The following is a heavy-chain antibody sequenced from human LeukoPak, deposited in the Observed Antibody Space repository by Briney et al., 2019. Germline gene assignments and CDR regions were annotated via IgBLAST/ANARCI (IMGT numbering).Heavy chain of an antibody. CDR3: AKTGYSSGWYVIYFDY. J-gene: IGHJ4*02. D-gene: IGHD6-19*01. CDR1: GFTFSSYG. Sequence: GGSLRLSCAASGFTFSSYGMHWVRQAPGKGLEWVAVISYDGSNKYYADSVKGRFTISRDNSKNTLYLQMNSLRAEDTAVYYCAKTGYSSGWYVIYFDYWGQGTLVTVSS. CDR2: ISYDGSNK. V-gene: IGHV3-30*18.